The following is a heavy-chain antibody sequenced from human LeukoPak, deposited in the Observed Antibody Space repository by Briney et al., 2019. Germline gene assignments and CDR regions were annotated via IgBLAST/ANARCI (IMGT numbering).Heavy chain of an antibody. Sequence: PSETLSLTCVVSGASFSGYYWSWIRQSPGKGLEWIGEIDHSGSSNYNMSLKSRVTISLDTSKNQFSLKVNSVTAADTAVYYCAGRMTWYGGDAFDIWGQGTMVTVSS. CDR3: AGRMTWYGGDAFDI. D-gene: IGHD6-13*01. CDR2: IDHSGSS. V-gene: IGHV4-34*01. J-gene: IGHJ3*02. CDR1: GASFSGYY.